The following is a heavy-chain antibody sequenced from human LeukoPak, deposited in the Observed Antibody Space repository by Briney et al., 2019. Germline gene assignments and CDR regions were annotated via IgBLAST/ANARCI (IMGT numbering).Heavy chain of an antibody. CDR2: IYHSGST. CDR3: ARDVDEGELSSFEY. Sequence: SQTLSLTCAVSGGSISSGGYSWSWIRQPPGTGLEWIGYIYHSGSTYYNPSLKSRVTISVDRSKNQFSLKLSSVTAADTAMYYCARDVDEGELSSFEYWGQGILVTVSS. CDR1: GGSISSGGYS. D-gene: IGHD3-16*02. J-gene: IGHJ4*02. V-gene: IGHV4-30-2*01.